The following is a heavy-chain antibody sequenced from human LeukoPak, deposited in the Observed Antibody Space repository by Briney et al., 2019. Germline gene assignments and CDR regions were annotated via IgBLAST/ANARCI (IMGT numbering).Heavy chain of an antibody. Sequence: PSETLSLTCTVSGGSVSSGTSYGSWIRQPPGKGLEWIGYMHHSGSTNYNPSLKTSVTISVDTSKNQFSLKLSSVTAADTAVYYCAREVVGDNYGMDVWGEGTTVTVSS. CDR2: MHHSGST. J-gene: IGHJ6*04. D-gene: IGHD1-26*01. CDR1: GGSVSSGTSY. V-gene: IGHV4-61*01. CDR3: AREVVGDNYGMDV.